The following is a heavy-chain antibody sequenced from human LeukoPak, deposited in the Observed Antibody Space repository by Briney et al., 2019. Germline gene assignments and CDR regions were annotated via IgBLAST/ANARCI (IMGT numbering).Heavy chain of an antibody. V-gene: IGHV4-4*07. CDR1: GASITSLY. CDR2: IHTNGGT. CDR3: SRGGGYGDY. Sequence: SETLSLTCTVSGASITSLYYIWIRQSAGKGLEWIGRIHTNGGTDYRPSLNSRVTMSVDTSKKQISLKLTSVTAADTAVYFCSRGGGYGDYWGEGILVTVSS. J-gene: IGHJ4*02. D-gene: IGHD5-12*01.